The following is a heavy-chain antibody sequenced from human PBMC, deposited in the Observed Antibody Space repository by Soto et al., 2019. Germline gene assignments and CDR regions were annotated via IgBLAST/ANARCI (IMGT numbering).Heavy chain of an antibody. CDR1: GYTFTSYA. CDR2: INAGNGNT. Sequence: ASVKVSCKASGYTFTSYAMHWVRQAPGQRLEWMGWINAGNGNTKYSQKFQGRVTITRDTSASTAYMELSSLRSEDTAVYYCARVGIVAPYYYMDVWGKGTTVTVSS. V-gene: IGHV1-3*01. CDR3: ARVGIVAPYYYMDV. J-gene: IGHJ6*03. D-gene: IGHD5-12*01.